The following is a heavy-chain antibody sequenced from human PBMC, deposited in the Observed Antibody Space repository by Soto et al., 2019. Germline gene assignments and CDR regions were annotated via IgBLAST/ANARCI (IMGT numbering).Heavy chain of an antibody. CDR1: GFTFSSSS. CDR2: ISSSSSYI. V-gene: IGHV3-21*01. D-gene: IGHD2-2*01. J-gene: IGHJ4*02. CDR3: ARVAAEGSCSSTSCYPFDY. Sequence: GGSLRLSXAASGFTFSSSSMNWVRQPPGKGLEWVSSISSSSSYIYYADSVKGRFTISRDNANNSLYLQMNSLRAEDTAVYYCARVAAEGSCSSTSCYPFDYWGQGTLVTVSS.